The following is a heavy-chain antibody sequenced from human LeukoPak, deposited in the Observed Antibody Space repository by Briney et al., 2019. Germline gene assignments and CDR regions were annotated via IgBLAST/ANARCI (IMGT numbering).Heavy chain of an antibody. CDR2: IYYSGST. D-gene: IGHD1-26*01. J-gene: IGHJ6*02. V-gene: IGHV4-59*01. CDR1: GGSIRSYY. CDR3: ARDSTALYGGGYYYYGMDV. Sequence: SETLSLTCTVSGGSIRSYYWTWIWQPPGKGLEWIGYIYYSGSTNYNPSLKSRVTISVDTSKNQFSLKLSSVTAADTAVYYCARDSTALYGGGYYYYGMDVWGQGTTVTVSS.